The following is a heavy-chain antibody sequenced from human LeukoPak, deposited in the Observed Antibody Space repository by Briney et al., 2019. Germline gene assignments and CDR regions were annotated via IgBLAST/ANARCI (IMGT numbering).Heavy chain of an antibody. CDR2: ISNDSVDK. CDR1: GFRFSDYY. Sequence: NPGGSLRPSCVGSGFRFSDYYMSWIRQAPGKGLEWVSYISNDSVDKYYVDSVRGRFTISRDNAKKSMYLQTSGLRVEDTAIYYCAKRVGGNYYDTSGGQGTLVTVSS. J-gene: IGHJ4*02. D-gene: IGHD3-22*01. V-gene: IGHV3-11*01. CDR3: AKRVGGNYYDTS.